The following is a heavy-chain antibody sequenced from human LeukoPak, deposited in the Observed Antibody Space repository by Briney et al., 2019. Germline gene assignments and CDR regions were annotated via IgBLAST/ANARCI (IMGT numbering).Heavy chain of an antibody. CDR3: ARSRIVGATVPHDYYYYYMDV. Sequence: SETLSLTCAVYGGSFSGYYWSWIRQPPGKGLEWIGEINHSGSTNYNPSLKSRVTISVDTSKNQLALKLSSVPAADTAVYYCARSRIVGATVPHDYYYYYMDVWGKGTTVTVSS. V-gene: IGHV4-34*01. J-gene: IGHJ6*03. CDR1: GGSFSGYY. D-gene: IGHD1-26*01. CDR2: INHSGST.